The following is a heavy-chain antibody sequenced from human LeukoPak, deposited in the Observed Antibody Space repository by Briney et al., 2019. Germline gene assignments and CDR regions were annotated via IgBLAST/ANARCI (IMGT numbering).Heavy chain of an antibody. CDR1: GFTVITND. V-gene: IGHV3-53*01. D-gene: IGHD1-14*01. CDR2: LYSDGNT. J-gene: IGHJ4*02. Sequence: GGSLRLSCAASGFTVITNDMTWFRQAPGKGLEWVSVLYSDGNTKYADSVQGRFTISRDNSKNTLYLEMNSLSPDDTAVYYCARGVEPLAANTLAYWGQGTLVTVSS. CDR3: ARGVEPLAANTLAY.